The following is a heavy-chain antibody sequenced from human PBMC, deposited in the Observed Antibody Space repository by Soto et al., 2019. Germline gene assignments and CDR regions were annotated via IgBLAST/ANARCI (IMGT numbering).Heavy chain of an antibody. D-gene: IGHD2-21*01. CDR3: ASGTFNDISFDS. CDR1: GGSIDTGGFY. J-gene: IGHJ4*02. CDR2: IYYTGAA. V-gene: IGHV4-31*03. Sequence: QVQLQESGPGLVKPSHTLTLTCSVSGGSIDTGGFYWSWARQLPGKGLQWIGYIYYTGAAYYNPALKSRVVIYLDTSANQFSLSLTSLTAADTAVYYCASGTFNDISFDSWGQGRLVTVSS.